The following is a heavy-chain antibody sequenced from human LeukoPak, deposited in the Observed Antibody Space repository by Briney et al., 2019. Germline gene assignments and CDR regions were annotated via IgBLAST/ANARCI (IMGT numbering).Heavy chain of an antibody. J-gene: IGHJ4*02. CDR3: ARDGSNGGGGPDDYGDYVFDY. CDR2: INPNSGGT. CDR1: GYTFTGYY. V-gene: IGHV1-2*02. D-gene: IGHD4-17*01. Sequence: ASVKVSCKASGYTFTGYYMHWVRQAPGQGLEWMGWINPNSGGTNYAQKFQGRVTMTWDTSISTAYMELSRLRSDDTAVYYCARDGSNGGGGPDDYGDYVFDYWGQGTLVTVSS.